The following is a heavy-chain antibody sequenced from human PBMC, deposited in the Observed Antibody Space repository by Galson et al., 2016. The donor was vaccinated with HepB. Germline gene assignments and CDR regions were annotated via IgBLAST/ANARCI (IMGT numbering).Heavy chain of an antibody. J-gene: IGHJ6*02. CDR1: GFTLSNYA. D-gene: IGHD2-15*01. CDR3: ARGKPDLIAVVVAGVKETYGLDV. Sequence: SLRLSCAASGFTLSNYAVHWVRQAPGKGLEWVADISYDGSKIYYADSVKGRFTISRDNSKKAVYLQINSLRTEDTAVYYCARGKPDLIAVVVAGVKETYGLDVWGQGTMVTVSS. CDR2: ISYDGSKI. V-gene: IGHV3-30-3*01.